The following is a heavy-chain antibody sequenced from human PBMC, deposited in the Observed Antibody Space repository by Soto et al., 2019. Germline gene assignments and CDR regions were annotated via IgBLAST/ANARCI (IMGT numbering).Heavy chain of an antibody. CDR2: IYWDDDK. Sequence: QITLNESGPTVVRPTETLTLTCRFSGFSLTTSGVGVGWIRQSPGKAPEWLALIYWDDDKRYSASLNSRLTITKDTSKTQVVLTVSDLDPTDTATYYCAHRVLRTVFGLVTTTAIFFDFWGQGTPVAVSS. D-gene: IGHD3-3*01. CDR3: AHRVLRTVFGLVTTTAIFFDF. J-gene: IGHJ4*02. CDR1: GFSLTTSGVG. V-gene: IGHV2-5*02.